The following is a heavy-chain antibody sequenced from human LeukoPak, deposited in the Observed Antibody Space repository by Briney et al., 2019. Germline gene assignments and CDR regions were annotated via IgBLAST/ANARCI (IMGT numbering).Heavy chain of an antibody. Sequence: GGSLRLSCAASGFTFSSYGMSWVRQAPGKGLEWVSVIGVSDDTSCADSVKGRFTISRDNSKNTLYLQVNSLRVEDTAVYYCTKDYGGDPFDYWGQGTLVTVSS. CDR2: IGVSDDT. J-gene: IGHJ4*02. V-gene: IGHV3-23*01. CDR3: TKDYGGDPFDY. D-gene: IGHD4-23*01. CDR1: GFTFSSYG.